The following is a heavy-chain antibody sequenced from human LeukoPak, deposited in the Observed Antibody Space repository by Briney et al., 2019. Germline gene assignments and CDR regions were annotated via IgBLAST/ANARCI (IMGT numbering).Heavy chain of an antibody. D-gene: IGHD3-16*02. J-gene: IGHJ4*02. CDR1: GFTFTSYA. Sequence: GGSLRLSCAASGFTFTSYAMSWVRQAPKKGLEWVSVISASGGSTNYADSVKGRFTISRDNSKNTLYLQMNSLRAEDSAVYYCAKGSIMITFGGVIALPLVDYWGQGTLVTVSS. V-gene: IGHV3-23*01. CDR2: ISASGGST. CDR3: AKGSIMITFGGVIALPLVDY.